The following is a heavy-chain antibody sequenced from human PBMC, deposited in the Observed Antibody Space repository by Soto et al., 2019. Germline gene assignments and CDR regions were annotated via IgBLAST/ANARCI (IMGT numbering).Heavy chain of an antibody. V-gene: IGHV1-18*01. D-gene: IGHD3-10*01. J-gene: IGHJ6*02. CDR2: ISAYNGNT. CDR3: ARSWGYGSGNDYGMDV. CDR1: GYTFTSYG. Sequence: QVQLVQSGAEVKKPGASVKVSCKASGYTFTSYGISWVRQAPGQGLEWMGWISAYNGNTNYAQKLQGRVTMTTDTSTSTGYMELRSLRSDDTAVYYCARSWGYGSGNDYGMDVWGQGTTVTVSS.